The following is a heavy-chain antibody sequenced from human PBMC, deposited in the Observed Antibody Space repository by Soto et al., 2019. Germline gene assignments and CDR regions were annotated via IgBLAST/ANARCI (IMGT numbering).Heavy chain of an antibody. CDR3: AKVRLTDYLRYAPHL. J-gene: IGHJ3*01. CDR1: GFTFNNYA. CDR2: ISPNGDST. Sequence: EVQLLESGGGLVQPGGSLRLACAASGFTFNNYAMNWVRQAPGRGLEWVSIISPNGDSTYYSDSVQRRFTISRDNSQNTVLLQMKSLRAAETAIYFCAKVRLTDYLRYAPHLWGQGTLVTVSS. V-gene: IGHV3-23*01. D-gene: IGHD2-8*01.